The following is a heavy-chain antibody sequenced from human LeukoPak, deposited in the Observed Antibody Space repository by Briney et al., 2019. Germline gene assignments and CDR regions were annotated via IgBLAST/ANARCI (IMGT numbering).Heavy chain of an antibody. D-gene: IGHD1-14*01. CDR1: GGSISSYY. Sequence: SETLSLTCTVSGGSISSYYWSWIRQPPGKGLEWIGYIYYSGGTNYNPSLKSRVTISVDTSKNQFSLKLSSVTAADTAVYYCARVNHGAFDIWGQGTMVTVSS. CDR3: ARVNHGAFDI. CDR2: IYYSGGT. J-gene: IGHJ3*02. V-gene: IGHV4-59*01.